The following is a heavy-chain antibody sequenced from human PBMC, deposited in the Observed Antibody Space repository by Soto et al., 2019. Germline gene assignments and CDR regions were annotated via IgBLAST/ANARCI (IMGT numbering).Heavy chain of an antibody. J-gene: IGHJ1*01. Sequence: GGSLRLSCAASGFTFSIYSMNWVRQAPGKGLEWVSSISSSSSYIYYADSVKGRFTISRDNAKNSLYLQMNSLRAEDTAVYYCARMYYYDSSGYYSGAEYFQHWGQGTLVTVSS. D-gene: IGHD3-22*01. CDR1: GFTFSIYS. CDR2: ISSSSSYI. CDR3: ARMYYYDSSGYYSGAEYFQH. V-gene: IGHV3-21*01.